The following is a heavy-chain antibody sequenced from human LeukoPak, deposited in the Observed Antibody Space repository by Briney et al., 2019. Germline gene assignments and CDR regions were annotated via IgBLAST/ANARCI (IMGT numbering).Heavy chain of an antibody. D-gene: IGHD3-3*01. CDR3: ARGRGTIFGVVTFDP. CDR1: RGSLTGYF. Sequence: SETLSLTSAVYRGSLTGYFWSWIREPPGEGLEWIGEINHSGSTNYNPSLKSRVTISVDTSKNQFSLKLSSVTAADTAVYYCARGRGTIFGVVTFDPWGQGTLVTVSS. J-gene: IGHJ5*02. CDR2: INHSGST. V-gene: IGHV4-34*01.